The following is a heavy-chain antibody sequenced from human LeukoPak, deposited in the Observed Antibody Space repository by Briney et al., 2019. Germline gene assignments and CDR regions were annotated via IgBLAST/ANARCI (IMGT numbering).Heavy chain of an antibody. CDR1: GFTFSSYA. CDR2: ISGSGGST. CDR3: ARGAVAGTYYYYMDV. V-gene: IGHV3-23*01. J-gene: IGHJ6*03. D-gene: IGHD6-19*01. Sequence: GGSLRLSCAASGFTFSSYAMSWVRQAPGKGLEWVSAISGSGGSTYYADSVKGRFTISRDNSKNTLYLQMNSLRAEDTALYYCARGAVAGTYYYYMDVWGKGTTVTVSS.